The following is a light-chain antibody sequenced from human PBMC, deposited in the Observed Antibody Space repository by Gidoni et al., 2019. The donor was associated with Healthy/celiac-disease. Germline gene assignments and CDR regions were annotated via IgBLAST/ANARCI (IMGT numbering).Light chain of an antibody. Sequence: QSVLTQPPPVPGAPGQRVPISCTGSSSNIGAGYDVHWYQQLPGTAPKLLIYGNSNRPSGVPDRFSGSKSGTSASLAITGLQAEDEADYYCQSYDSSLSGSVFGGGTKLTVL. CDR1: SSNIGAGYD. CDR3: QSYDSSLSGSV. V-gene: IGLV1-40*01. CDR2: GNS. J-gene: IGLJ2*01.